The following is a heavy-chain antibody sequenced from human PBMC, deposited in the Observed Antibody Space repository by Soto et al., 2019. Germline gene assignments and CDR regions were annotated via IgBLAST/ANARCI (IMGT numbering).Heavy chain of an antibody. CDR2: IYWDNDK. Sequence: QITLTESGPTVVKPTQTLTLSGSISGFSLSTTGVGVGWIRQSPGKALEWLAIIYWDNDKRYSPSLKSRVIITKDTSKNQVVLTVTNMDPVDTGTYYCARSLWFGELHWGQGALVTVSS. V-gene: IGHV2-5*02. D-gene: IGHD3-10*01. CDR3: ARSLWFGELH. J-gene: IGHJ4*02. CDR1: GFSLSTTGVG.